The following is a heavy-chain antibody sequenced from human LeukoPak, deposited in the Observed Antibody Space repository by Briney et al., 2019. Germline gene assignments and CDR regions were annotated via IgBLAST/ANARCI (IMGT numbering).Heavy chain of an antibody. J-gene: IGHJ4*02. CDR1: GFTFSSYG. Sequence: PGGSLRLSCAASGFTFSSYGMHWVRQAPGKGLEWVAVIWYDGSNKYYADSVKGRFTISRDNSKNTLYLQMNSLRAEDTAVYYCARVVGGNYPSILDYWGQGTLVTVSS. V-gene: IGHV3-33*01. D-gene: IGHD4-23*01. CDR2: IWYDGSNK. CDR3: ARVVGGNYPSILDY.